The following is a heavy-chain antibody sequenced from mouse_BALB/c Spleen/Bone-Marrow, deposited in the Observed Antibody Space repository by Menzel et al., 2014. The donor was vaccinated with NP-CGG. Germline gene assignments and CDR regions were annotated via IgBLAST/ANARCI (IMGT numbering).Heavy chain of an antibody. CDR2: ISTYSGNT. CDR3: ARRGYDVAMDY. D-gene: IGHD2-14*01. V-gene: IGHV1-67*01. Sequence: QVQLKQSGPELVRPGVSVKISCKGSGYRFTDYAMHWVKQSHAKSLEWIGVISTYSGNTNYNQKFKGKATMTVDKSSSTPYMGLARLTSEDSAIYCCARRGYDVAMDYCGQGTSVTVSS. CDR1: GYRFTDYA. J-gene: IGHJ4*01.